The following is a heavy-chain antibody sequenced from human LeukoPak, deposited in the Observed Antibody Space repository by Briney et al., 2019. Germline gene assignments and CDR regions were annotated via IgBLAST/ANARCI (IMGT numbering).Heavy chain of an antibody. CDR2: IKQDGSEK. CDR3: ANEGGGAFDF. D-gene: IGHD1-1*01. CDR1: RFTFSTYW. V-gene: IGHV3-7*01. J-gene: IGHJ3*01. Sequence: GGSLRLSCVASRFTFSTYWMNWVRQAPGKGLEWVANIKQDGSEKHYVDSVKGRFTISRDNAKNSLYLQMNSLRAEDTGVYYCANEGGGAFDFWGQGTMVTVSS.